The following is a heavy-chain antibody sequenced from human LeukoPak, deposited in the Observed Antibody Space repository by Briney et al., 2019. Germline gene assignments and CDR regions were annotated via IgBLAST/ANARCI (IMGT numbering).Heavy chain of an antibody. CDR3: ARDRGDCSGGSCYLYWYFDL. V-gene: IGHV3-30-3*01. CDR2: ISYDGSNK. Sequence: GRSLRLSCAASGFTFSSYAMHWVRQAPGKGLEWVAVISYDGSNKYYADSVKGRFTISRDNSKNTLYLQMNSLGAEDTAVYYCARDRGDCSGGSCYLYWYFDLWGRGTLVTVSS. J-gene: IGHJ2*01. D-gene: IGHD2-15*01. CDR1: GFTFSSYA.